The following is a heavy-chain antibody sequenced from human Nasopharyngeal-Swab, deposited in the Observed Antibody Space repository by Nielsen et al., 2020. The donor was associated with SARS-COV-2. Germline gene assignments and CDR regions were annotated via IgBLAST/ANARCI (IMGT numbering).Heavy chain of an antibody. D-gene: IGHD1-26*01. J-gene: IGHJ6*02. Sequence: WIRQPPGKALEWLALIYWDDDKRYSPSLKSRLTITKDTSKNQVVLTMTNMDPVDTATYYCARIKDSGYDSYGMDVWSQGTTVTVSS. V-gene: IGHV2-5*02. CDR2: IYWDDDK. CDR3: ARIKDSGYDSYGMDV.